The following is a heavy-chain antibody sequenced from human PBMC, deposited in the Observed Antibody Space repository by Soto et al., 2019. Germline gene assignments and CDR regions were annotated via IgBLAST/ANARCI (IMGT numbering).Heavy chain of an antibody. J-gene: IGHJ6*02. V-gene: IGHV3-33*01. CDR2: IWYDGSKK. CDR1: GFTFSSYG. Sequence: GGSLRLSCAASGFTFSSYGMHWVRRAPGKGLEWVAVIWYDGSKKYYADSVKGRFTVSRDNSKNTLYLQMNSRRAEDMAVYHCARATYYYDNTGSGYGLDVWGQGTTVTVSS. CDR3: ARATYYYDNTGSGYGLDV. D-gene: IGHD3-22*01.